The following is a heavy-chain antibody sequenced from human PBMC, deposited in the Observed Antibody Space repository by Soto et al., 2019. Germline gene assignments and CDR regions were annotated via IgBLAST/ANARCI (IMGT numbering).Heavy chain of an antibody. V-gene: IGHV3-21*01. D-gene: IGHD1-1*01. CDR1: GFTFSAYS. CDR3: ARERISTSTPS. CDR2: ISSSSGYI. J-gene: IGHJ5*02. Sequence: GGSLRLSCAASGFTFSAYSMNWVRQAPGKGLEWVSSISSSSGYISYADSVKGRFTISRDNARNSLYLQMNSLRAEDTAVYYFARERISTSTPSWGQGTLVTVFS.